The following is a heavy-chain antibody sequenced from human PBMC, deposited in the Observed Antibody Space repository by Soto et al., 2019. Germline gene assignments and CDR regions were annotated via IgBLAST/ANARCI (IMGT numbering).Heavy chain of an antibody. V-gene: IGHV3-7*01. CDR1: GFTFSRYW. D-gene: IGHD4-17*01. Sequence: GGSLRLSCAASGFTFSRYWLSWVRQAPGRGLEWVANIKHDGSNKYYADSVKGRFTISRDNSKNTLYLQMNSLRAEDTAVYYCAKDFSPHDYGENLYGMDVWGQGTTVTVSS. J-gene: IGHJ6*02. CDR3: AKDFSPHDYGENLYGMDV. CDR2: IKHDGSNK.